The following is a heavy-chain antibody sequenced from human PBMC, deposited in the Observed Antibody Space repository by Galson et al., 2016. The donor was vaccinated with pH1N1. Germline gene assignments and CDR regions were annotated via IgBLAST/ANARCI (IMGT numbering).Heavy chain of an antibody. D-gene: IGHD1-26*01. CDR3: ATPRGSSSLAFDY. J-gene: IGHJ4*02. Sequence: QSGAEVKKPGESLKISCKGNGYRFTSHWIAWVRQMPGKGLEWMGVIYLGDSDTTNSPSFQGQVTISADKSISTAYLQWSSLKASDTAIYYCATPRGSSSLAFDYWGQGTLVTVSS. CDR1: GYRFTSHW. CDR2: IYLGDSDT. V-gene: IGHV5-51*03.